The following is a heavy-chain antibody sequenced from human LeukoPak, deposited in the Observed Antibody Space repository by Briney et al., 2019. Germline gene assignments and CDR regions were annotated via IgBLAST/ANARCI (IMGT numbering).Heavy chain of an antibody. D-gene: IGHD3-22*01. J-gene: IGHJ4*02. CDR3: AKVSRGSDWYYYDSSGYYYFDY. V-gene: IGHV3-48*03. Sequence: QPGGSLRLSCAASGFTLSSYEINWVRQAPGKGLEWVSYISTSGRTIYYADSVKGRFTISRDNAENSLYLQMNSLRADDTAVYYCAKVSRGSDWYYYDSSGYYYFDYWGQGTLVTVSS. CDR1: GFTLSSYE. CDR2: ISTSGRTI.